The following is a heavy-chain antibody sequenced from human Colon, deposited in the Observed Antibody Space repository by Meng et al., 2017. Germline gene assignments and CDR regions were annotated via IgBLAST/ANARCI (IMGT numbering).Heavy chain of an antibody. V-gene: IGHV3-7*01. CDR3: ARDVEYNTWGLGGY. J-gene: IGHJ4*02. Sequence: GESLKISCAASGFTFGNYWMTWVRQAPGKGLEWVANINQGGTTKNFVYSVKGRFTISRDNADNSMSLQMNSLRAKDTAVYFWARDVEYNTWGLGGYWGQGTLVTVSS. D-gene: IGHD3/OR15-3a*01. CDR2: INQGGTTK. CDR1: GFTFGNYW.